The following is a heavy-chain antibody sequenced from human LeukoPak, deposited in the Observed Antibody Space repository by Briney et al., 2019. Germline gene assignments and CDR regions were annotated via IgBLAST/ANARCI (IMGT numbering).Heavy chain of an antibody. J-gene: IGHJ5*02. CDR1: GYTFTGYY. V-gene: IGHV1-2*02. Sequence: ASVKVSCKASGYTFTGYYMHWVRQAPGQGLEWMGWINPNSGGTNYAQKFQGRVTMTRDTSISTAYMELSRLRSDDTAVYYCARDRYCSSTSCYGGYNWFDPWGQGTLVTVSS. D-gene: IGHD2-2*01. CDR3: ARDRYCSSTSCYGGYNWFDP. CDR2: INPNSGGT.